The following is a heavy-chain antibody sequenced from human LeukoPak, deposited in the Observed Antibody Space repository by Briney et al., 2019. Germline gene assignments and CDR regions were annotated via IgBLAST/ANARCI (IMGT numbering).Heavy chain of an antibody. CDR3: ARAGGYGLIDY. Sequence: SETLSLTCNVSGASLSNYHWVWIRQPPGKGLEWIGSLYHSGTTYSGSTYYNPSLKSRVTISLDTSKNQFSLKVGSMTAADTAVYYCARAGGYGLIDYWGQGTMVTVSS. CDR2: LYHSGTTYSGST. V-gene: IGHV4-39*07. D-gene: IGHD5-18*01. J-gene: IGHJ4*02. CDR1: GASLSNYH.